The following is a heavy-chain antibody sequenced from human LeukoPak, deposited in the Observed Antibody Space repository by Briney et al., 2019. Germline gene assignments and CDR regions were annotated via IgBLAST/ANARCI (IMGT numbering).Heavy chain of an antibody. V-gene: IGHV4-59*08. Sequence: PSETLSLTCTVSGGSISSYYWSWIRQPPGKGLEWIGYIYYSGSTNYNPSLKSRVTISVDTSKNQFSLKLSSVTAADMAVYYCARSDPAGGWFDPWGQGTLVTVSS. CDR1: GGSISSYY. J-gene: IGHJ5*02. CDR2: IYYSGST. CDR3: ARSDPAGGWFDP.